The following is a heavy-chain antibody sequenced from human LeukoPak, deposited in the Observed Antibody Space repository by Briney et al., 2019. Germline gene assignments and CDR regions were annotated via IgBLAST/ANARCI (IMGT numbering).Heavy chain of an antibody. CDR3: ARDLDWILFDY. V-gene: IGHV3-21*01. D-gene: IGHD3-9*01. J-gene: IGHJ4*02. Sequence: GGSLRLSCAASGFTFSGYSMNWVRQAPGKGLEWVSSISSSSSYIYYADSVKGRFTISRENAKNSLYLQMNSLRAEDTAVYYCARDLDWILFDYWGQGTLVTVSS. CDR1: GFTFSGYS. CDR2: ISSSSSYI.